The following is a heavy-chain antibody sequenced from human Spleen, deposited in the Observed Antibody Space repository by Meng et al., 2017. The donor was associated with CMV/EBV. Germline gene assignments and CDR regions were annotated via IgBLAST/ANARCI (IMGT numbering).Heavy chain of an antibody. Sequence: FTFRRYAIHWVRQAPGEGLQWVAVISSDGSKKYYADSVKGRFTISRDNSKNTLYLQMNNLRGEDTAVYYCAREYSTSSDNYFFNMDVWGQGTMVTVSS. J-gene: IGHJ6*02. D-gene: IGHD6-6*01. CDR2: ISSDGSKK. CDR1: FTFRRYA. CDR3: AREYSTSSDNYFFNMDV. V-gene: IGHV3-30*04.